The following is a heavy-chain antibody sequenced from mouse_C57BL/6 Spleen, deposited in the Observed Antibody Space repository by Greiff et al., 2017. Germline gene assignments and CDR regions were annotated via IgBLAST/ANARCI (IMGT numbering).Heavy chain of an antibody. CDR1: GYTFTDYY. J-gene: IGHJ4*01. V-gene: IGHV1-77*01. D-gene: IGHD1-1*01. CDR3: ARLMGALYYYEEGYAMDY. Sequence: VKLMESGAELVKPGASVKISCKASGYTFTDYYINWVKQRPGQGLEWIGKIGPGSGSTYYNGKFKGKATLTADKSYSTAYMQLSSLTSEDSAVYCCARLMGALYYYEEGYAMDYWGQGTSVTVSS. CDR2: IGPGSGST.